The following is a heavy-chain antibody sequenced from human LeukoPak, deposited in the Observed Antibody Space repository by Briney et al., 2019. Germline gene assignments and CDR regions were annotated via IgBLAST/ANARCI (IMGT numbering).Heavy chain of an antibody. J-gene: IGHJ4*02. CDR1: GGSISSYY. CDR2: IYTSGST. V-gene: IGHV4-4*07. Sequence: PSETPSLTCTVSGGSISSYYWSWIRQPAGKGLEWIGRIYTSGSTNYNPSLKSRVTMSVDTSKNQFSLKLSSVTAADTAVYYCARGRIPRGYSSSWDFYYFDYWGQGTLVTVSS. CDR3: ARGRIPRGYSSSWDFYYFDY. D-gene: IGHD6-13*01.